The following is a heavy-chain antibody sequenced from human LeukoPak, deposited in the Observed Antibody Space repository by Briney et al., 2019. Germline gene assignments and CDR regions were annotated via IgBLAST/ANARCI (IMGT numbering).Heavy chain of an antibody. CDR3: ATEVPRYYYDSSGYYYFDY. CDR1: GYTLTELS. J-gene: IGHJ4*02. V-gene: IGHV1-24*01. Sequence: GASVKVSCKVSGYTLTELSMHWVRQAPGKGLEWMGGFDPEDGETIYAQKFQGRVTMTEDTSTDTAHMELSSLRSEDTAVYYCATEVPRYYYDSSGYYYFDYWGQGTLVTVSS. D-gene: IGHD3-22*01. CDR2: FDPEDGET.